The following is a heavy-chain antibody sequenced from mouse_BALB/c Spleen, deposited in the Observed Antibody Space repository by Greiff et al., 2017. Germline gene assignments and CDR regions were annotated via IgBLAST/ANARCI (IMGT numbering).Heavy chain of an antibody. CDR3: ARGNWDDAMDY. CDR2: IWSGGST. J-gene: IGHJ4*01. D-gene: IGHD4-1*01. CDR1: GFSLTSYG. V-gene: IGHV2-2*02. Sequence: QVHVKQSGPGLVQPSQSLSITCTVSGFSLTSYGVHWVRQSPGKGLEWLGVIWSGGSTDYNAAFISRLSISKDNSKSQVFFKMNSLQANDTAIYYCARGNWDDAMDYWGQGTSVTVSS.